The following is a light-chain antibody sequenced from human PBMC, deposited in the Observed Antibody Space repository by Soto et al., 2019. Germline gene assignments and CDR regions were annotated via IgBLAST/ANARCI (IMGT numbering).Light chain of an antibody. CDR2: AAS. CDR3: QQTDSFPWT. J-gene: IGKJ1*01. CDR1: QAISSW. V-gene: IGKV1-12*01. Sequence: DIQMTQSPSSVSTSLGDRVTITCRASQAISSWLAWYQRRPGKAPKLLIYAASSLQTGVPSRFSGSGSRTYFTLTINSLQPEDFATYYCQQTDSFPWTFGQGTKVEIK.